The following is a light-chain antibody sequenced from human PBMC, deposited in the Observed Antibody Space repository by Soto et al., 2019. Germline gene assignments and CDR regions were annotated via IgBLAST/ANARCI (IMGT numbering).Light chain of an antibody. J-gene: IGKJ4*01. CDR1: QSVSSN. CDR2: GVS. Sequence: ILMTQSPATLSVSPGERATLSCRASQSVSSNLAWYQQKPGQAPRLLIYGVSTRATGVPARFSGSGSETDFTITISSLQSEDFAVYYCHQSNKWPLTFGGGTKVE. V-gene: IGKV3-15*01. CDR3: HQSNKWPLT.